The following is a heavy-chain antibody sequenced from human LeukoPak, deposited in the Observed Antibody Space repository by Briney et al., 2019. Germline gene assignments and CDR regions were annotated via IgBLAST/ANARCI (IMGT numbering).Heavy chain of an antibody. CDR1: GFTFDDYA. CDR2: ISWNSGSI. Sequence: GGSLRLSCAASGFTFDDYAMHWVRQAPGKGLEWVSGISWNSGSIGYADSVKGRFTISRDNAKNSLYLQMNSLRAEDTAVYYCARKAVAGSYWGQGTLVTVSS. J-gene: IGHJ4*02. CDR3: ARKAVAGSY. V-gene: IGHV3-9*01. D-gene: IGHD6-19*01.